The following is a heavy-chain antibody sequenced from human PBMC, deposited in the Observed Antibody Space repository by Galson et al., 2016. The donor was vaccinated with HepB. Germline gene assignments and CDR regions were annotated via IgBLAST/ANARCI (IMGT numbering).Heavy chain of an antibody. CDR3: GRDFSQDPEYGDTFGMDV. CDR1: GFSFRSYG. D-gene: IGHD4-17*01. CDR2: IWHDESKR. Sequence: SLRLSCAASGFSFRSYGMRWVRQAPGKGLEWVALIWHDESKRFYIDSVRGRFTISRDNTKNILYLEMNSLRAEDSALYYCGRDFSQDPEYGDTFGMDVWGQGTRVTGS. V-gene: IGHV3-33*01. J-gene: IGHJ6*02.